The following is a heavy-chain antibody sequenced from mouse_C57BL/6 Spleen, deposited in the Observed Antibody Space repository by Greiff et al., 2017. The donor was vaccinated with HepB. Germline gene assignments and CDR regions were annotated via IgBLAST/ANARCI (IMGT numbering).Heavy chain of an antibody. Sequence: EVQLQQSGPELVKPGASVKIPCKASGYTFTDYNMDWVKQSHGKSLEWIGDINPNNGGTIYNQKFKGKATLTVDKSSRTAYMELRSLTSADTAVYYCARRLDYGSSLWYFDVWGTGTTVTVSS. J-gene: IGHJ1*03. V-gene: IGHV1-18*01. CDR1: GYTFTDYN. CDR2: INPNNGGT. CDR3: ARRLDYGSSLWYFDV. D-gene: IGHD1-1*01.